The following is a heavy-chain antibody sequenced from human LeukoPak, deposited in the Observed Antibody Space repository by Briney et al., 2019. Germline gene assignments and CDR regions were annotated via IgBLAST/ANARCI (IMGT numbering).Heavy chain of an antibody. CDR2: IYYSGAT. D-gene: IGHD4-17*01. CDR3: ARNHYGHPLDY. V-gene: IGHV4-59*11. J-gene: IGHJ4*02. Sequence: SETLSLTCAVSGGSIRPHYWSWIRQAPGKGLEWIGYIYYSGATNYNPSLKSRVTISLDTSKSQFSLKLTSVTAADTAVYYCARNHYGHPLDYWGQGTLVTVSS. CDR1: GGSIRPHY.